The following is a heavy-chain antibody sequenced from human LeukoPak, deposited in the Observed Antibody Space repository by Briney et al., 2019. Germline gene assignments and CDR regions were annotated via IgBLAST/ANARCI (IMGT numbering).Heavy chain of an antibody. V-gene: IGHV4-59*01. Sequence: SETLSLTCTVSGGSMSTYYWSWIRQPPGKGLEWIGYIHYSGSTNYNPSLKSRVTISVDTSKNQFSLKLSSVTAADTAVYYCARGVGSYYSLYYFDYWGQGTLVTVSS. D-gene: IGHD1-26*01. CDR3: ARGVGSYYSLYYFDY. CDR1: GGSMSTYY. CDR2: IHYSGST. J-gene: IGHJ4*02.